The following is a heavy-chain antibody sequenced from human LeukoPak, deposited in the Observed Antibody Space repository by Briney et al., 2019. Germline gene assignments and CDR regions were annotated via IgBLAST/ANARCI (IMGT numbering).Heavy chain of an antibody. CDR2: IRSKANSYAT. V-gene: IGHV3-73*01. CDR3: TRPGLNNSY. J-gene: IGHJ4*02. Sequence: GGSLRVSCAASGFTFSGSAMHWVRQASGKGLEWVGRIRSKANSYATAYAASVKGRFTISRDDSKNTAYLQMNSLKTEDTAVYYCTRPGLNNSYWGQGTLVTVSS. D-gene: IGHD1/OR15-1a*01. CDR1: GFTFSGSA.